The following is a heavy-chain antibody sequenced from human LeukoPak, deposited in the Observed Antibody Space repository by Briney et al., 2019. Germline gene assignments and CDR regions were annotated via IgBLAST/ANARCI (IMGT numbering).Heavy chain of an antibody. V-gene: IGHV3-7*03. CDR1: GFTFSSYW. CDR2: IKEDGSEK. J-gene: IGHJ4*02. CDR3: GRNRAPSY. D-gene: IGHD2/OR15-2a*01. Sequence: GSLRLSCAASGFTFSSYWMTWVRQAPGKGLEWVANIKEDGSEKYYVDSVKGRFTISKDNTKNSLYLQMNSLRAEDTAVYYCGRNRAPSYWGQGTLVTVSS.